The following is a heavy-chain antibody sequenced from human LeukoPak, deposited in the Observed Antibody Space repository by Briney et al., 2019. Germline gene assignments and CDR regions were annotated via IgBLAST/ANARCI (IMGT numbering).Heavy chain of an antibody. V-gene: IGHV3-9*01. J-gene: IGHJ4*02. CDR1: GFTFDDYA. CDR3: AKVGNARYSSRWFDY. D-gene: IGHD6-13*01. Sequence: PGRSLRLSCAASGFTFDDYAMHWVRQAPGKGLEWVSGISWNSVSTAYADSVKGRFTISRDNAKNSLYLQMNSLRAEDTALYYCAKVGNARYSSRWFDYWGQGTLVTVSS. CDR2: ISWNSVST.